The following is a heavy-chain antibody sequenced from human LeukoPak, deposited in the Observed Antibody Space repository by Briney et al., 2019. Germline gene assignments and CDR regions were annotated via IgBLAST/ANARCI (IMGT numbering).Heavy chain of an antibody. D-gene: IGHD3-22*01. CDR2: ISGSSSYI. J-gene: IGHJ4*02. CDR1: GFTFSSYS. CDR3: AKDQYYDSSGYPYYFDY. V-gene: IGHV3-21*04. Sequence: GGSLRLSCAASGFTFSSYSMNWVRQAPGKGLEWVASISGSSSYIYYADSVKGRFTISRDNAKNSLYLQMNSLRAEDTAVYYCAKDQYYDSSGYPYYFDYWGQGTLVTVSS.